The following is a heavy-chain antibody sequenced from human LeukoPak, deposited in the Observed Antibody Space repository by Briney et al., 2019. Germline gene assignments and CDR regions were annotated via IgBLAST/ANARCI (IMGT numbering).Heavy chain of an antibody. D-gene: IGHD6-6*01. CDR2: ISGSGGST. CDR3: AKVRGRGYSSSSTIPFFDY. CDR1: GFTFSTYS. Sequence: GGSLRLSCAASGFTFSTYSMNWVRQAPGKGLEWVSAISGSGGSTYYADSVKGRFTISRDNSKNTLYLQMNSLRAEDTAVYYCAKVRGRGYSSSSTIPFFDYWGQGTLVTVSS. J-gene: IGHJ4*02. V-gene: IGHV3-23*01.